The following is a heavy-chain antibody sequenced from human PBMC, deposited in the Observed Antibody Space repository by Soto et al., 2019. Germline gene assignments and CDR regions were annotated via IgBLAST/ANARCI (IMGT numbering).Heavy chain of an antibody. CDR2: ISAYNGNT. J-gene: IGHJ3*02. CDR1: GYTFTSYG. D-gene: IGHD3-22*01. CDR3: AREYYYDSSGSFDAFDI. Sequence: GASVKVSCKASGYTFTSYGISWVRQAPGQGLEWMGRISAYNGNTNHAQKHQARVTLTTDTSTSTAYMELRSLRSDDTAVYYCAREYYYDSSGSFDAFDIWGQGTMVTVSS. V-gene: IGHV1-18*04.